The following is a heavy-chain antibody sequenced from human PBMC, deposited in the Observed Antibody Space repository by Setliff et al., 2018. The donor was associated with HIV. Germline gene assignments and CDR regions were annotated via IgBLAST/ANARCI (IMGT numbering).Heavy chain of an antibody. CDR2: IYTSGST. Sequence: PSETLSLTCTVSGGSISSGSYYWSWIRQPAGKGLEWIGHIYTSGSTNYNPSLKSRLTISVDTSENQFSLKLSSVTAADTAVYYCARGRLCGYTYGSPPAFFDIWGQGTMVTVSS. CDR3: ARGRLCGYTYGSPPAFFDI. D-gene: IGHD5-18*01. CDR1: GGSISSGSYY. J-gene: IGHJ3*02. V-gene: IGHV4-61*09.